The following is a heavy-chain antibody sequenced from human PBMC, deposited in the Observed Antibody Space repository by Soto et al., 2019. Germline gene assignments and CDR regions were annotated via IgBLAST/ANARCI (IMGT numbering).Heavy chain of an antibody. D-gene: IGHD2-2*01. Sequence: QVQLVQSGAEVKKPGSSVKVSCKASGGTFSSYAISWVRQAPGQGLEWIGGIIPISETTNYAQKFQGRVRITADESKSTAYMALSSLRSEDTAMYYCARSQGSSTSLEIYYYYYYGMDVWRQGTTVTVSS. CDR3: ARSQGSSTSLEIYYYYYYGMDV. V-gene: IGHV1-69*01. J-gene: IGHJ6*02. CDR1: GGTFSSYA. CDR2: IIPISETT.